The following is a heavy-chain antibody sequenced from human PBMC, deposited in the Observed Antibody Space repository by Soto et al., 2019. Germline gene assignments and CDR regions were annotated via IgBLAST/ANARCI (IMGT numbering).Heavy chain of an antibody. CDR1: GGSISSYY. D-gene: IGHD5-12*01. J-gene: IGHJ6*03. CDR2: IYYSGST. Sequence: PSETLSLTCTVSGGSISSYYWSWIRQPPGKGLEWIGYIYYSGSTNYNPSLKSRVTISVDTSKNQFSLKLSSVTAADTAVYYCARRRNIVATTYYYYYYMDVWGKGTTVTVSS. V-gene: IGHV4-59*01. CDR3: ARRRNIVATTYYYYYYMDV.